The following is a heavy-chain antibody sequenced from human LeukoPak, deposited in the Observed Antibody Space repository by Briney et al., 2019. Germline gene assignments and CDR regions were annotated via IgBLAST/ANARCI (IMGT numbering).Heavy chain of an antibody. V-gene: IGHV4-38-2*01. CDR3: GRAGFGTAYNRFYYYMDV. J-gene: IGHJ6*03. CDR1: NYPITSDYY. CDR2: IFHSGIA. D-gene: IGHD3-16*01. Sequence: SETLSLTCAVSNYPITSDYYWVWIRQPPGQGLEWIGQIFHSGIAHYNPSLKSRVTMSVDTSRSQFSVNLNSVTAADTAVYFCGRAGFGTAYNRFYYYMDVWGKGTTVSVSS.